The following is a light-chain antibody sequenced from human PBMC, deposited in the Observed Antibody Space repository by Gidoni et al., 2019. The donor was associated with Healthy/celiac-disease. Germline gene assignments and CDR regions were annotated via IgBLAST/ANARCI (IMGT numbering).Light chain of an antibody. Sequence: IQMTPSPSSLSASVGDRVTITCRASQSISSYLNWYQQKPGKAPKLLIYAASSLQSGVPSRFSGSGSGTDFTLTISSRQPEDVATYYCKKSYSTPRTFGQGTKLEIK. CDR1: QSISSY. CDR2: AAS. J-gene: IGKJ2*01. CDR3: KKSYSTPRT. V-gene: IGKV1-39*01.